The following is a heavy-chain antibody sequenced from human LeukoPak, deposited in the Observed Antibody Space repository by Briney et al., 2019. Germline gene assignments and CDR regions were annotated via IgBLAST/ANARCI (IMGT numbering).Heavy chain of an antibody. CDR3: ARDLGYYYDSSGYSAGSFDY. V-gene: IGHV1-46*01. D-gene: IGHD3-22*01. J-gene: IGHJ4*02. Sequence: ASVKVSCKASGYTFTSYYMHWVRQAPGQGLEWMGIINPSGGSTSYAQKFQGRVTMTRDTSTSTVYMELSSLRSEDTAVYYCARDLGYYYDSSGYSAGSFDYWGQGTLVTVSS. CDR2: INPSGGST. CDR1: GYTFTSYY.